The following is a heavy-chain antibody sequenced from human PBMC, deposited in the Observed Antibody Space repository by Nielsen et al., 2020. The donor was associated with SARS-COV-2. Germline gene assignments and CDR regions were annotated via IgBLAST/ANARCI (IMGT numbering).Heavy chain of an antibody. CDR3: ARGNGDYVSPDY. CDR2: ISSSSSYI. CDR1: GFTFSSYS. V-gene: IGHV3-21*01. J-gene: IGHJ4*02. D-gene: IGHD4-17*01. Sequence: GGSLRLSCAASGFTFSSYSMNWVRQAPGKGLEWVSSISSSSSYIYYADSVKGRFTISRDNAKNSLYLQMNSLRAEDTAVYYCARGNGDYVSPDYWGQGTLVTVSS.